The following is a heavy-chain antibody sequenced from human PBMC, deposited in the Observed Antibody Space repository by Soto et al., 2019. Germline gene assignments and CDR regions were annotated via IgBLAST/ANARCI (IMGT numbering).Heavy chain of an antibody. V-gene: IGHV6-1*01. J-gene: IGHJ3*02. D-gene: IGHD3-22*01. CDR2: TYYRSKWYN. CDR3: ARNSLRWWYDSSGAHDAFDI. CDR1: GDSVSSNSAA. Sequence: PSQTLSLTCAISGDSVSSNSAAWNWIRQSPSRGLEWLGRTYYRSKWYNDYAVSVKSRITINPDTSKNQFSLQLNSVTPEDTAVYYCARNSLRWWYDSSGAHDAFDIWGQGTMVTVSS.